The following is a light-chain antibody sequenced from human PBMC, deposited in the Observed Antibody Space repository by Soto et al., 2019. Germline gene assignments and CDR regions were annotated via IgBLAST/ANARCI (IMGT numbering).Light chain of an antibody. CDR2: GAS. CDR3: QQYGSSPRT. CDR1: QSVTSDY. V-gene: IGKV3-20*01. J-gene: IGKJ1*01. Sequence: PGERATLSCRASQSVTSDYLAWYQQKPGQAPRLLIYGASSRATGIPDRFSGSGSGTDFTLTISRLEPEDFAVYYCQQYGSSPRTFGQGTKVEIK.